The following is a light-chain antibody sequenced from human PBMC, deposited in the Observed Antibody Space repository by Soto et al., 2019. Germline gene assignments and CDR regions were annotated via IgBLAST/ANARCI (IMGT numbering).Light chain of an antibody. J-gene: IGKJ4*01. CDR3: QQYYVWPPVT. CDR1: QSVGRT. Sequence: EVVITQSPATLSVSPGERATLSCRASQSVGRTLAWYQQKPGQAPRLLIYGASTRATGIPARFSGSGSGTEFTLTISSLQSEDFAVYYCQQYYVWPPVTFGGGTKVDIK. CDR2: GAS. V-gene: IGKV3-15*01.